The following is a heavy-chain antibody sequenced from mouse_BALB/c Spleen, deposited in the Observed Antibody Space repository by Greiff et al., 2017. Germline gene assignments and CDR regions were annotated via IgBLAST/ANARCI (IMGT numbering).Heavy chain of an antibody. D-gene: IGHD1-2*01. J-gene: IGHJ3*01. CDR1: GFSLTSYG. CDR3: ARNEAYFGYWFAY. CDR2: IWSGGST. Sequence: VKLMESGPGLVQPSQSLSITCTVSGFSLTSYGVHWVRQSPGKGLEWLGVIWSGGSTDYNAAFISRLSISKDNSKSQVFFKMNSLQADDTAIYYCARNEAYFGYWFAYWGQGTLVTVSA. V-gene: IGHV2-4-1*01.